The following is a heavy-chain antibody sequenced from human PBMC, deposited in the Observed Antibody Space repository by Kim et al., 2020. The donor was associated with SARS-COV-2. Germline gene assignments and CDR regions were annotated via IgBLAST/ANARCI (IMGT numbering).Heavy chain of an antibody. V-gene: IGHV3-15*01. D-gene: IGHD3-10*01. J-gene: IGHJ4*02. CDR3: TTYGSGTFVS. CDR2: IRSQSDGGSP. CDR1: GIAVTHAW. Sequence: GGSLRLSCAASGIAVTHAWMAWVRQVAGKGLECIGRIRSQSDGGSPDYAAPVTGRFTISKDDSENTLFLQMNSLTIDDTDVYYCTTYGSGTFVSWGQGTLGTVSS.